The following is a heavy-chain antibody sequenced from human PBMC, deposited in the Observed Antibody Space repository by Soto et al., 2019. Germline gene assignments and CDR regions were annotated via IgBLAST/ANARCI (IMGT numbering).Heavy chain of an antibody. Sequence: GESLKISCKGSGYSFTSYWIGWVRQMPGKGLEWMGIIYPGDSDTRYSPSFQCQVTISADKSISTAYLQWSSLKASDTAMYYCARPYGGVAAPGAFDIWGQGTMVTVSS. V-gene: IGHV5-51*01. CDR1: GYSFTSYW. D-gene: IGHD2-15*01. CDR2: IYPGDSDT. J-gene: IGHJ3*02. CDR3: ARPYGGVAAPGAFDI.